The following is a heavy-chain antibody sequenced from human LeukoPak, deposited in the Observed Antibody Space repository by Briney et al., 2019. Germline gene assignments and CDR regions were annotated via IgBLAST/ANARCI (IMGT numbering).Heavy chain of an antibody. CDR2: IYYSGST. Sequence: KPSETLSLTCTVSGGSISSSSYYWGWIRQPPGKGREWIGSIYYSGSTYYNPSLKSRVTISVDTSKNQFPLKLSSVTAADTAVYYCATLGFVVVVAATSHFDYWGQGTLVTVSS. V-gene: IGHV4-39*01. CDR3: ATLGFVVVVAATSHFDY. CDR1: GGSISSSSYY. J-gene: IGHJ4*02. D-gene: IGHD2-15*01.